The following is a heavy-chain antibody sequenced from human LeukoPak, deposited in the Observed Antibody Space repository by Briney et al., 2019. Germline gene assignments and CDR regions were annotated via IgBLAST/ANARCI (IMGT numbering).Heavy chain of an antibody. CDR1: GYTFPSYG. V-gene: IGHV1-18*01. D-gene: IGHD4-23*01. Sequence: GASVKVSCQASGYTFPSYGISGVRQPPGRGLAWMGWISAYNGNTNYAQKLQGRVTMTTDTSTSAAYMELRSLRSDDTAVYYCARLALYGGNSGYWGQGTLVTVSS. CDR2: ISAYNGNT. J-gene: IGHJ4*02. CDR3: ARLALYGGNSGY.